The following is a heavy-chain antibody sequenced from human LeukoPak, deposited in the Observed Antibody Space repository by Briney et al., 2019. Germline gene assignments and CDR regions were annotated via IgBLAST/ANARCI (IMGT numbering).Heavy chain of an antibody. V-gene: IGHV3-23*01. CDR3: AKEKKSGGWPIDN. J-gene: IGHJ4*02. D-gene: IGHD2-15*01. CDR1: GFTFNRYA. Sequence: SGGSLTLSCAASGFTFNRYAMSWVRQAKEKGLEWVSGIGHGGIHTYYADSVKGRFIISRDDSKNTLYLQMNSMRANDTAVYHCAKEKKSGGWPIDNWGQGALVTVSS. CDR2: IGHGGIHT.